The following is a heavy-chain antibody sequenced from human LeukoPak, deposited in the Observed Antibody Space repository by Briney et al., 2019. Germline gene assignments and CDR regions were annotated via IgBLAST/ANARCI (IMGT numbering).Heavy chain of an antibody. V-gene: IGHV5-51*01. CDR1: GYSFTSYW. J-gene: IGHJ6*02. Sequence: GESLQISCKGSGYSFTSYWIGWVRQMPGKGLEWMGIIYPGDSDTRYSPSFQGQVTISADKSISTAYLQWSSLKASDTAVYYCARSDQLTWFGDARRPFYYGMDVWGQGTTITVSS. CDR3: ARSDQLTWFGDARRPFYYGMDV. CDR2: IYPGDSDT. D-gene: IGHD3-10*01.